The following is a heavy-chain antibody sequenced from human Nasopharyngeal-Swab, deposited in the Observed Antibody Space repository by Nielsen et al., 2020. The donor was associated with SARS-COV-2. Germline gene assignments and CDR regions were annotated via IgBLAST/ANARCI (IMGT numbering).Heavy chain of an antibody. CDR1: GGSISSYY. J-gene: IGHJ4*02. V-gene: IGHV4-59*08. D-gene: IGHD3-16*02. CDR3: ARVGARDYVWGSYRPNPGGY. Sequence: SETLSLTCTVSGGSISSYYWSWIRQPSGKGLEWIGYIYYSGSTNYNPSLKSRVTISVDTSKNQFSLKLSSVTAADTAVYYCARVGARDYVWGSYRPNPGGYWGQGTLVTVSS. CDR2: IYYSGST.